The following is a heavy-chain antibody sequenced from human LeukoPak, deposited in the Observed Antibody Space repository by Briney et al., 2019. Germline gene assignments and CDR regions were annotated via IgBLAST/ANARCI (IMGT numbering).Heavy chain of an antibody. CDR1: GGSISSSSYY. CDR2: INHSGST. CDR3: ARYSRRGDSSGYYAMYYYYGMDV. V-gene: IGHV4-39*07. Sequence: PSETLSLTCTVSGGSISSSSYYWGWIRQPPGKGLEWIGEINHSGSTNYNPSLKSRVTISVDTSKNQFFLKLSSVTAADTAVYYCARYSRRGDSSGYYAMYYYYGMDVWGQGTTVTVSS. D-gene: IGHD3-22*01. J-gene: IGHJ6*02.